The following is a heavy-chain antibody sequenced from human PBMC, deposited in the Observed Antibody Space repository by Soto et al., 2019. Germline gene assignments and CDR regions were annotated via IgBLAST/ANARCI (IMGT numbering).Heavy chain of an antibody. D-gene: IGHD2-2*01. CDR2: IYPGDSDT. Sequence: SGESLKISCKGSGYSFTSYWIGWVRQMPGKGLEWMGIIYPGDSDTRYSPSFQGQVTISADKSISTAYLQWSSLKASDTAMYYCARHSLGYCSSTSCLYYYYGMDVWGQGTTVTVSS. J-gene: IGHJ6*02. CDR1: GYSFTSYW. V-gene: IGHV5-51*01. CDR3: ARHSLGYCSSTSCLYYYYGMDV.